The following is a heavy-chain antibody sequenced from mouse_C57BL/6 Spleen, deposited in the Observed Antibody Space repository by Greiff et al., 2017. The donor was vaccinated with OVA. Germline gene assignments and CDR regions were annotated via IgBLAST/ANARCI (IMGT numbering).Heavy chain of an antibody. CDR3: ARSGDDSYYPWCAY. CDR1: GYTFTDYN. V-gene: IGHV1-18*01. D-gene: IGHD2-3*01. CDR2: INPNNGGT. J-gene: IGHJ3*01. Sequence: EVKLMESGPELVKPGASVKIPCKASGYTFTDYNMDWVQQSHGKSLEWIGDINPNNGGTIYNQKFKGKAILTVDKSSSTAYMELRSMTSEDTAVDYCARSGDDSYYPWCAYWGQGTLVTVSA.